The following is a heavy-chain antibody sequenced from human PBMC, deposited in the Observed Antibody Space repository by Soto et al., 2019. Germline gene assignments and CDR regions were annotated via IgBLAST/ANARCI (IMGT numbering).Heavy chain of an antibody. CDR2: IIPIFGTA. D-gene: IGHD6-13*01. CDR1: GGTFSSYA. V-gene: IGHV1-69*06. Sequence: QVQLVQSGAEVKKPGSSVKVSCKASGGTFSSYAISWVRQAPGQGLEWMGGIIPIFGTANYAQKFQGRVTITADKSTSTAYMELSSLRSEDTAVYYCARRSIAAAVKAGYYYGMDVWGQGTTVTVSS. J-gene: IGHJ6*02. CDR3: ARRSIAAAVKAGYYYGMDV.